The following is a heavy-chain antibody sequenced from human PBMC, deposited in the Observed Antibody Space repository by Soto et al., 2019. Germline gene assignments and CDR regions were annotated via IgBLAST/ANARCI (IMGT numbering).Heavy chain of an antibody. CDR3: ARLGSIRGLRLGELSPLDY. J-gene: IGHJ4*02. V-gene: IGHV4-4*02. CDR2: IYHSGST. Sequence: QVQLQESGPGLVKPSGTLSLTCAVSGGSISSSNWWSWVRQPPGKGLEWMGEIYHSGSTNYNPSLKSRVTRSVDQSKNQFSLKLSSVTAADTAVYYCARLGSIRGLRLGELSPLDYWGQGTLVTVSS. D-gene: IGHD3-16*02. CDR1: GGSISSSNW.